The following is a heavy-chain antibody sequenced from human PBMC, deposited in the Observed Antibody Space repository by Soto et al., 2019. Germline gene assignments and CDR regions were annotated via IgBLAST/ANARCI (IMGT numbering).Heavy chain of an antibody. CDR2: INAGNGNT. CDR3: ARGGEPIDY. Sequence: QVQLVQSGAEEKKPGASVKVSCKASGYTFTSYAMHWVRQAPGQRLEWMGWINAGNGNTKYSQKFQGRVTITRDPSAGTAYMELSSLRTEDTALYYCARGGEPIDYWGQGTLVTVSS. D-gene: IGHD2-21*01. J-gene: IGHJ4*02. CDR1: GYTFTSYA. V-gene: IGHV1-3*05.